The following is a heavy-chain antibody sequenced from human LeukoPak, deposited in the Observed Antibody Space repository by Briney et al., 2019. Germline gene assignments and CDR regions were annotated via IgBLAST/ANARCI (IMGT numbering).Heavy chain of an antibody. Sequence: SETLSLTCTVSGGSISSGSYFWSWLRQPAGKGLEWIVRIYTSGSTNYNPSLKSRVTISVDTSKNQFSLKLSSVTAADTAVYYCARGGSGWNYYYYYMDVWGKGTTVTISS. CDR2: IYTSGST. V-gene: IGHV4-61*02. CDR1: GGSISSGSYF. D-gene: IGHD6-19*01. J-gene: IGHJ6*03. CDR3: ARGGSGWNYYYYYMDV.